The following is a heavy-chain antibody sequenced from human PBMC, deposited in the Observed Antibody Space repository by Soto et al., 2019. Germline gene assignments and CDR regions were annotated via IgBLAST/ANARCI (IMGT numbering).Heavy chain of an antibody. Sequence: SVKVSCKASGGTFSSYAISWVRQAPGQGLEWMGGIIPIFGTANYAQKFQGRVTITADKSTSTAYMELSSLRSEDTAVYYCAREYYDILTGYGGMDVWGQGTTVTV. CDR3: AREYYDILTGYGGMDV. J-gene: IGHJ6*02. CDR2: IIPIFGTA. D-gene: IGHD3-9*01. CDR1: GGTFSSYA. V-gene: IGHV1-69*06.